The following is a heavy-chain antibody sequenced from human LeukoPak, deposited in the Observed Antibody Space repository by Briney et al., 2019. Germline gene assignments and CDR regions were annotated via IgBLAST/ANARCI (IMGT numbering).Heavy chain of an antibody. CDR2: ISYDGSNK. CDR1: GFTFSSYA. J-gene: IGHJ4*02. CDR3: ARGVVVTAPNDY. D-gene: IGHD2-21*02. V-gene: IGHV3-30*04. Sequence: GGSLRLSCAASGFTFSSYAMHWVRQAPGKGLEWVAVISYDGSNKYYADSVKGRFTISRDNSKNTLYLQMTSLRAEDTAVYYCARGVVVTAPNDYWGQGTLVTVSS.